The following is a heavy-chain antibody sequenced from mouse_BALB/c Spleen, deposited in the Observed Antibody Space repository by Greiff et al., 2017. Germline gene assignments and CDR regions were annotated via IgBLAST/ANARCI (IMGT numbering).Heavy chain of an antibody. D-gene: IGHD1-1*01. Sequence: EVKVVESGGDLVKPGGSLKLSCAASGFTFSSYGMSWVRQTPDKRLEWVATISSGGSYTYYPDSVKGRFTISRDNAKNTLYLQMSSLKSEDTAMYYCARHEPTVVGCPYYFDYWGQGTTLTVSS. V-gene: IGHV5-6*01. J-gene: IGHJ2*01. CDR2: ISSGGSYT. CDR3: ARHEPTVVGCPYYFDY. CDR1: GFTFSSYG.